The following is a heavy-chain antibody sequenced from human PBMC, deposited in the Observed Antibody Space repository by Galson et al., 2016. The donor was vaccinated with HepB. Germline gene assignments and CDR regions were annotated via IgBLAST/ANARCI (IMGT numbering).Heavy chain of an antibody. D-gene: IGHD3-9*01. J-gene: IGHJ4*02. CDR3: ARGGANFDWILDF. Sequence: SVKVSCKASGYTFTNYGVSWVRQAPGQGLEWMGWISSYNGDTNYAQKFQGRVTMTTDESTSTAYMDLRSLKSDDTAVYFCARGGANFDWILDFWGQGTLVTVSS. V-gene: IGHV1-18*01. CDR2: ISSYNGDT. CDR1: GYTFTNYG.